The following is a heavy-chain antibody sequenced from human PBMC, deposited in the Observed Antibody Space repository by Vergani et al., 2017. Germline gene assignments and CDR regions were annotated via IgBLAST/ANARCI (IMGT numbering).Heavy chain of an antibody. CDR1: GFTFTSYA. Sequence: EVKLLESGGGLVQPGGSLRLSCAASGFTFTSYAMNWVRQAPGKGLEWVSGISDSGVTTYYADSVKGRFAISRDNSKNTVYVQLNSLRAEDTAGYYCAKGGVGAGSRFYYMDVWGKGTTVTVSS. CDR3: AKGGVGAGSRFYYMDV. J-gene: IGHJ6*03. V-gene: IGHV3-23*01. CDR2: ISDSGVTT. D-gene: IGHD1-26*01.